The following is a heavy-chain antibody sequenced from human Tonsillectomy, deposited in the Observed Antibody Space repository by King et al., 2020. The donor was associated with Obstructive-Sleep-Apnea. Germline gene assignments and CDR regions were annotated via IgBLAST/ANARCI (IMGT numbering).Heavy chain of an antibody. CDR2: IFSNDKK. CDR3: ARSGYCSRTTCLNYDY. V-gene: IGHV2-26*01. J-gene: IGHJ4*02. D-gene: IGHD2-2*01. Sequence: TLKESGPVLVKPTETLTLTCTVSGFSLSDTGMAVSWIRQPPGKALEWLAHIFSNDKKSYSTSLKSRLTISKDTSKNQAVLTMTNMDPVDTATYFCARSGYCSRTTCLNYDYWGQGTLVTVSS. CDR1: GFSLSDTGMA.